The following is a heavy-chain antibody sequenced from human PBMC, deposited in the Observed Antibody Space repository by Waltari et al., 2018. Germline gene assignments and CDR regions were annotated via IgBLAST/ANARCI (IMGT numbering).Heavy chain of an antibody. V-gene: IGHV1-69*01. CDR1: GGTFSSYA. J-gene: IGHJ6*02. CDR3: AKGHVVVVVPAATNYYYYGMDV. Sequence: QVQLVQSGAEVKKPGSSVKVSCKASGGTFSSYAISWVRQAPGQGLEWMGGIIPIFGTANYAQKFQGRVTITADESTSTAYMELSRLRSEDTAVYFCAKGHVVVVVPAATNYYYYGMDVWGQGTTVTVSS. CDR2: IIPIFGTA. D-gene: IGHD2-2*01.